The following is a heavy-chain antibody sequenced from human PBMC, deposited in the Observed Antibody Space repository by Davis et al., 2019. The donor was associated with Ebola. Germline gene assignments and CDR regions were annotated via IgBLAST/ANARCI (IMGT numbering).Heavy chain of an antibody. CDR3: ARMAAAGTKLDV. J-gene: IGHJ6*02. D-gene: IGHD6-13*01. CDR2: ISANNGKT. Sequence: AASVKVSCKASGYTFSSYGFTWVRQAPGQGLEWMGWISANNGKTNYAQKLQGRVTMTTDTSTSSAYMELRSLRSDDTAVYYCARMAAAGTKLDVWGQGTTVTVSS. V-gene: IGHV1-18*01. CDR1: GYTFSSYG.